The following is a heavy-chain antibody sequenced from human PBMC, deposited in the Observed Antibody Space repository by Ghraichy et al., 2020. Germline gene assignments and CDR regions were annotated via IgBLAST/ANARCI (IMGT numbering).Heavy chain of an antibody. D-gene: IGHD5-18*01. V-gene: IGHV3-23*01. J-gene: IGHJ4*02. Sequence: GESLNISCAASGFTFSSYAMSWVRQAPGKGLEWVSAISGSGGSTYYADSVKGRFTISRDNSKNTLYLQMNSLRAEDTAVYYCAKDSYVDTAVYWGQGTLVTVSS. CDR1: GFTFSSYA. CDR2: ISGSGGST. CDR3: AKDSYVDTAVY.